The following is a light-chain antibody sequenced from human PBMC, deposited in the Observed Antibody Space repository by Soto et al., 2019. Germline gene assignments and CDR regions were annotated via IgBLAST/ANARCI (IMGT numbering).Light chain of an antibody. V-gene: IGLV1-47*01. CDR3: AAWDDSLSARS. Sequence: QAVVTQPPSASGTPGQRITISCSGSSSNVGNNYLYWYQQPPGTAPKLLIYRNNQRPSGVPDRFSGSKSGTSGSLAISGLRSEDEADYYCAAWDDSLSARSFGGGTKLTVL. CDR2: RNN. CDR1: SSNVGNNY. J-gene: IGLJ2*01.